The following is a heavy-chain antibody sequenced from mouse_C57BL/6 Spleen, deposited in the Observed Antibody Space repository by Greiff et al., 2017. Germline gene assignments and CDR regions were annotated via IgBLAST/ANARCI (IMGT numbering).Heavy chain of an antibody. CDR1: GYAFSSYW. Sequence: QVQLQQSGAELVKPGASVKISCKASGYAFSSYWMNWVKQRPGKGLEWIGQIYPGDGDTNYNGKFKGKATLTADKSSSTAYMQLSSLTSEDSAVYFCARGGVYYDYDCYAMDYWGQGTSVTVSS. V-gene: IGHV1-80*01. J-gene: IGHJ4*01. CDR3: ARGGVYYDYDCYAMDY. CDR2: IYPGDGDT. D-gene: IGHD2-4*01.